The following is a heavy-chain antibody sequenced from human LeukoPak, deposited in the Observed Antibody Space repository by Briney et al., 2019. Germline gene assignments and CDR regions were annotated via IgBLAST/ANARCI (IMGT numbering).Heavy chain of an antibody. V-gene: IGHV4-38-2*02. J-gene: IGHJ4*02. Sequence: PSETLSLTCTVSGYSISSGYYWGWIRQPPGKGLEWIGSIYHSGRTFYNPSLKSRVTISVDTSKNQFSLKLTSVTAADTAVYYCARDRNYGSGNLFDYWGQGTLVTVPS. CDR2: IYHSGRT. CDR3: ARDRNYGSGNLFDY. D-gene: IGHD3-10*01. CDR1: GYSISSGYY.